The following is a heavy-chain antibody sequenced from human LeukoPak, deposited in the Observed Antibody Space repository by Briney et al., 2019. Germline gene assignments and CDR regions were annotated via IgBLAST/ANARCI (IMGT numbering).Heavy chain of an antibody. CDR3: ARAADDSSGYFGGSGY. Sequence: GGSLRLSCTVSGFTLSSYEMTWFRQAPGKGLEWVSSIGYGGADSHYADSVKGRFTISRDNSKNSLYLQMNSLRAEDTAVYYCARAADDSSGYFGGSGYWGQGTLVTVSS. CDR1: GFTLSSYE. J-gene: IGHJ4*02. D-gene: IGHD3-22*01. V-gene: IGHV3-21*04. CDR2: IGYGGADS.